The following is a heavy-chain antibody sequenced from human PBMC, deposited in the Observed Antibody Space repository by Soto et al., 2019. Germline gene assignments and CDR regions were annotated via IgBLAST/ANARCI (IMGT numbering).Heavy chain of an antibody. CDR3: ANIHWGSSSPIDY. D-gene: IGHD6-13*01. CDR2: IYSGGST. J-gene: IGHJ4*02. CDR1: GFTVSANY. Sequence: GGSLRLSCAASGFTVSANYMSWVRQAPGKGLEWVSVIYSGGSTYYADSVKGRFTISRDNSKNTLYLQMNSLRAEDTAVYYCANIHWGSSSPIDYWGQGTLVTVSS. V-gene: IGHV3-66*01.